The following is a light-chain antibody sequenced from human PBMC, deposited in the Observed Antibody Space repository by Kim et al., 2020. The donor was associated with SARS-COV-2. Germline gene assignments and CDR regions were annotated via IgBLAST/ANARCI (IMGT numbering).Light chain of an antibody. CDR2: KAS. V-gene: IGKV1-5*03. CDR1: QSISSW. CDR3: QQYNSYAYT. J-gene: IGKJ2*01. Sequence: SASVRDRVTITCRASQSISSWLAWYQQKPGKAHRLLIYKASSLESGVPARFSGSGSGKEFTLTISSLQPDDFATYYCQQYNSYAYTFGEGTKLEI.